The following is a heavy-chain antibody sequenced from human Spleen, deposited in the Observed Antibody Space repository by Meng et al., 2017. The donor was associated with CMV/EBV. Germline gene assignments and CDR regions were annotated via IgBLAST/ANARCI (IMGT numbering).Heavy chain of an antibody. CDR3: ARDGEYQLLYPTFDS. D-gene: IGHD2-2*02. J-gene: IGHJ4*02. V-gene: IGHV3-21*01. Sequence: GGSLRLSCAVSGFTLSDAWMSWVRQAPGKGLEWVSSISSSSSYVYYADSVKGRFTISRDNARNSLYLQMNSLRAEETAVYYCARDGEYQLLYPTFDSWGQGTLVTVSS. CDR1: GFTLSDAW. CDR2: ISSSSSYV.